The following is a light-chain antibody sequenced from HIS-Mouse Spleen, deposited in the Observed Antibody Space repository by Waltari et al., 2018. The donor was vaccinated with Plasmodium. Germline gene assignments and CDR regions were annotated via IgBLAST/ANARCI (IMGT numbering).Light chain of an antibody. Sequence: SYELTQPPSVSVSPGQTARITCSGDALPKQYAYWYQQKSGQAPVLVIYEASNRPSGIPESFSGSSACTMATLTISGAQVEDEADYYFYSTDSSGNHRVFGGGTKLTVL. CDR1: ALPKQY. CDR2: EAS. V-gene: IGLV3-10*01. J-gene: IGLJ3*02. CDR3: YSTDSSGNHRV.